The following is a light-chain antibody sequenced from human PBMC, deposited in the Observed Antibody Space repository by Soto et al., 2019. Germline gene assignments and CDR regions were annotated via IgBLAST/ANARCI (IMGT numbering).Light chain of an antibody. Sequence: QSALTQPASVSGSPGQSITISCTGTSSDVGSYNLVSWYQQHPGKAPKLMIYEVSKRPSGVSNRFSGSKSGTSASLAISGLRSEDEAAYFCAKWDDRLRVYVFGTGTKVTVL. V-gene: IGLV2-14*02. CDR2: EVS. CDR3: AKWDDRLRVYV. CDR1: SSDVGSYNL. J-gene: IGLJ1*01.